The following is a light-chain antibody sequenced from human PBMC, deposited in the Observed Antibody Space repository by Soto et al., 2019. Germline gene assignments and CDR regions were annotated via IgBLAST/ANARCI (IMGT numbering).Light chain of an antibody. CDR1: QSVSSRY. V-gene: IGKV3D-20*02. CDR2: AAS. Sequence: ILLTQSPCTLSLSAGERAPLSCRASQSVSSRYLAWYQQKPGQAPRLLIYAASSRATGSPDRFSGGGSGTDFTLTISSLEPDDFAAYYCQQRSNWPPITFGQGTRLEIK. CDR3: QQRSNWPPIT. J-gene: IGKJ5*01.